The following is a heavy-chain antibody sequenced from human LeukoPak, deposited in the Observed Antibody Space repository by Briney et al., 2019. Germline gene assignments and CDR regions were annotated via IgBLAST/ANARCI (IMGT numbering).Heavy chain of an antibody. Sequence: SVKVSCKASGGTFSSYTISWVRQAPEQGLEWMGRIIPILGIANYAQKFQGRVTITADKSTSTAYMELSSLRSEDTAVYYCARDSPTMVFGLVISPFMDVWGKGTTVTVSS. CDR2: IIPILGIA. J-gene: IGHJ6*03. V-gene: IGHV1-69*04. CDR3: ARDSPTMVFGLVISPFMDV. CDR1: GGTFSSYT. D-gene: IGHD3/OR15-3a*01.